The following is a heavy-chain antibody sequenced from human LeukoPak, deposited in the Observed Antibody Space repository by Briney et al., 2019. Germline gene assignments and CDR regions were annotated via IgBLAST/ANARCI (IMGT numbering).Heavy chain of an antibody. CDR1: GYTFTSYD. CDR3: ATAGTTWAPRGFDP. CDR2: MNANSGYT. V-gene: IGHV1-8*01. Sequence: ASVKVSCKASGYTFTSYDINWVRQATGQGLEWMGWMNANSGYTGYAQKFQGRVTMTRNTSISTAYMEPTSLRSEDTAVNYCATAGTTWAPRGFDPWGQGPLVTVSS. J-gene: IGHJ5*02. D-gene: IGHD1-1*01.